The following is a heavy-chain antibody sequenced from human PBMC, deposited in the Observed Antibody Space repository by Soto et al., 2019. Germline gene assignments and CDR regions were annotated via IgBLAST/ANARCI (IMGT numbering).Heavy chain of an antibody. V-gene: IGHV4-30-2*01. CDR3: ARVPDR. J-gene: IGHJ5*02. Sequence: PSETLSLTCAVSGGSISSGDYSWSWIRQPPGKGLEWIGYIYHSGSTYYNQSLKNRVTISVDRSKNQFSLKLSSVTAADTAVYYCARVPDRWGQGTLVTVS. CDR2: IYHSGST. CDR1: GGSISSGDYS. D-gene: IGHD2-2*01.